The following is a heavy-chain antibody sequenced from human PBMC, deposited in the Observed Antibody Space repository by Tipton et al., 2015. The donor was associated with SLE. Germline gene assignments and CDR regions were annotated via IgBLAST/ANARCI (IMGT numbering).Heavy chain of an antibody. D-gene: IGHD2-21*01. J-gene: IGHJ3*02. CDR1: GFTFSNYA. CDR3: AKDRNYYYGVGDDASDI. V-gene: IGHV3-23*01. Sequence: SLRLSCAASGFTFSNYAMTWVRQAPGKGLEWVSFISGSGRRSYYADSVKGRFTISRDNSKNTLYLQMNSLRAEDTAVYYCAKDRNYYYGVGDDASDIWGQGTMVTVSS. CDR2: ISGSGRRS.